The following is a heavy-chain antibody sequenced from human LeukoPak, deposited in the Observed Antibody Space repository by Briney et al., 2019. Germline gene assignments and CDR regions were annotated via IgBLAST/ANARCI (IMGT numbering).Heavy chain of an antibody. CDR2: ISYDGSNK. CDR3: AGDRDCSSTSCSILLPHWFDP. V-gene: IGHV3-30-3*01. Sequence: GRSLRLSCAASGFTFSSYAMHWVRQAPGKGLEWVAVISYDGSNKYYADSVKGRFTISRDNSKNTLYLQMNSLRAEDTAVYYCAGDRDCSSTSCSILLPHWFDPWGQGTLVTVSS. J-gene: IGHJ5*02. D-gene: IGHD2-2*01. CDR1: GFTFSSYA.